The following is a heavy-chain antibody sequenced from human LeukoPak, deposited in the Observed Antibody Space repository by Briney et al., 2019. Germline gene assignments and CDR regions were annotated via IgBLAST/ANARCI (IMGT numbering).Heavy chain of an antibody. D-gene: IGHD1-1*01. Sequence: PGGSLRLSCAASGFTFSSYGMYLVRQAPGNGLEWVSYISFSGSNVHYADSVKGRFTISRDNSKSTLSLQMNSLRPEDTAVYYCAKPTTGSPTAAGLDYWGQGTLVTVSS. CDR3: AKPTTGSPTAAGLDY. V-gene: IGHV3-30*02. CDR1: GFTFSSYG. CDR2: ISFSGSNV. J-gene: IGHJ4*02.